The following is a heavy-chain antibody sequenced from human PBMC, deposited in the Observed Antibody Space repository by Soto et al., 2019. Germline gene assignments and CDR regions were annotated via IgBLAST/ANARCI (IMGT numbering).Heavy chain of an antibody. J-gene: IGHJ4*02. D-gene: IGHD3-10*01. CDR2: ISYDGSNK. V-gene: IGHV3-30*18. CDR1: GFTFSSYG. CDR3: AKDSRLRLIWFGEGSGFYY. Sequence: QVQLVESGGGVVQPGRSLRLSCAASGFTFSSYGMHWVRQAPGKGLEWVSVISYDGSNKYYADSVKGRFTISRDNSKNPLYLHMNSLRAEDTAVYYCAKDSRLRLIWFGEGSGFYYCGQGTLVTVSS.